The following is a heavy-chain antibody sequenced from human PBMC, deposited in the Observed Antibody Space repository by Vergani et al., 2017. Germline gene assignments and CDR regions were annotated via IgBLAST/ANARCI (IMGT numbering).Heavy chain of an antibody. Sequence: EVQLVESGGGLVQPGGSLRLSCAASGFTSSSYWMSWVRQAPGKGLEWVANIKKDGSEKYYVDSVKGRFTISRDNAKNTLYLQMNSLRAEDTAVYYCATYKTRQWLYAFDIWGQGTMVTVSS. V-gene: IGHV3-7*01. J-gene: IGHJ3*02. CDR2: IKKDGSEK. CDR1: GFTSSSYW. CDR3: ATYKTRQWLYAFDI. D-gene: IGHD6-19*01.